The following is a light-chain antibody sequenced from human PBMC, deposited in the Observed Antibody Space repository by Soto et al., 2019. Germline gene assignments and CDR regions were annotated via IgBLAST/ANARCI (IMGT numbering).Light chain of an antibody. CDR3: QQLNSYPRT. CDR2: AAS. J-gene: IGKJ4*01. V-gene: IGKV1-9*01. Sequence: DIQLTQSPSFLSASVGDRVIITCRASHDISSYLAWYQQKPGEAPKLLIYAASTLQSGVPSRFSGSRSGTEFTLTVSSLQTEDFANYYCQQLNSYPRTFGGGTKVEIK. CDR1: HDISSY.